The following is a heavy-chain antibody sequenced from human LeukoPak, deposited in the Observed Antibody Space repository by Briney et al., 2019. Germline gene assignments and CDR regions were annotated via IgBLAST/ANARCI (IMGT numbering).Heavy chain of an antibody. Sequence: SETLSLTCAVYGGSFSGYYWSWIRQPPGKGLEWIGEINHSGSTNYNPSLKSRVTISVDTSKNQFSLELSSVTAADTAVYYCAREGTDDYNQYYFDYWGQGTLVTVSS. V-gene: IGHV4-34*01. D-gene: IGHD5-24*01. CDR1: GGSFSGYY. J-gene: IGHJ4*02. CDR2: INHSGST. CDR3: AREGTDDYNQYYFDY.